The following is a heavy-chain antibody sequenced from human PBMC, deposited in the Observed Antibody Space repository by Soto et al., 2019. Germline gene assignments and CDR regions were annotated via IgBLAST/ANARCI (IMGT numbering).Heavy chain of an antibody. V-gene: IGHV4-31*03. CDR1: GGSISSGGYY. D-gene: IGHD6-13*01. J-gene: IGHJ6*02. CDR3: ARDRVVSSSLSYGMDV. Sequence: SSETLSLTCTVSGGSISSGGYYWSWIRQHPGKGLEWIGYIYYSGSTYYNPSLKSRVTISVDTSKNQFSRKLSSVTAADTAVYYCARDRVVSSSLSYGMDVWGQGTTVTVSS. CDR2: IYYSGST.